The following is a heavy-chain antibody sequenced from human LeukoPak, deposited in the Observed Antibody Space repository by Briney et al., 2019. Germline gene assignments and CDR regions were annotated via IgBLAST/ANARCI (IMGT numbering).Heavy chain of an antibody. Sequence: SETLSLTCTVSGGSISSGDYYWSWIRQPPGKGLEWIGYIYYSGSTYYNPSLKSRVTISVDTSKNQFSLKLSSVTAADTAVYYCARTGDAMYYFDYRGQGTLVTVSS. D-gene: IGHD3-10*01. CDR1: GGSISSGDYY. J-gene: IGHJ4*02. V-gene: IGHV4-30-4*01. CDR2: IYYSGST. CDR3: ARTGDAMYYFDY.